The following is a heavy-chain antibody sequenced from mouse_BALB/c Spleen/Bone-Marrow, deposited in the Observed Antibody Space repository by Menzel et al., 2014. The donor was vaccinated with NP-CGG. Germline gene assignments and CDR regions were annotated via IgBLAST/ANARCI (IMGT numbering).Heavy chain of an antibody. J-gene: IGHJ2*01. Sequence: EVQLQESGPGLVKPSQTVSLTCTVTGTSITTGNYRWSWIRQFPGNKLEWIGYIYYSGTITYNPSLTSRTTITRDTSKNQFFLEMNSLTAEDTATYYCARFYGNYFDYWGQGTTLTVSS. CDR3: ARFYGNYFDY. D-gene: IGHD2-1*01. CDR2: IYYSGTI. V-gene: IGHV3-5*02. CDR1: GTSITTGNYR.